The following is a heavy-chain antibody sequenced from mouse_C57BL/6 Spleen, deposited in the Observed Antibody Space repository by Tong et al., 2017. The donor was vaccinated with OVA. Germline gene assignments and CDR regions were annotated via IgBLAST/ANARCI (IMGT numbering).Heavy chain of an antibody. Sequence: EVQLQESGPELVKPGASVKIPCKASGYTFTDYNMDWVKQSHGKSLEWIGDINPNNGGTIYNQKFKGKATLTVDKSSSTAYMELNSLTSEDSAVYYCTREGWLLRGYWGQGTTLTVSS. J-gene: IGHJ2*01. CDR1: GYTFTDYN. CDR2: INPNNGGT. CDR3: TREGWLLRGY. D-gene: IGHD2-3*01. V-gene: IGHV1-18*01.